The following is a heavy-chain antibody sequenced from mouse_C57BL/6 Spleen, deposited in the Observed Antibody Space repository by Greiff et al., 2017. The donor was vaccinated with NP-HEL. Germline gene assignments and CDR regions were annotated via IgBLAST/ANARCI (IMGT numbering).Heavy chain of an antibody. CDR3: ASRGDYDYYFDY. Sequence: VQLQQPGAELVKPGASVTMSCKASGYTFTSYWITWVKQRPGQGLEWIGDIYPGSGSTNYNEKFKSKATLTVDTSSSTAYMQLSSLTSEDSAVYYCASRGDYDYYFDYWGQGTTLTVSS. D-gene: IGHD2-4*01. CDR1: GYTFTSYW. CDR2: IYPGSGST. J-gene: IGHJ2*01. V-gene: IGHV1-55*01.